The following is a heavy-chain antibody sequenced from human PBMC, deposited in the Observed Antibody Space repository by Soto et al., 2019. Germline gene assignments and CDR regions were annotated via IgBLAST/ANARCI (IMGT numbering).Heavy chain of an antibody. D-gene: IGHD3-9*01. CDR2: ISAYNGNT. Sequence: ASVKVSCKASGYTFTSYGISWVRQAPGQGLEWMGWISAYNGNTNYAQKIQGRVTMTTDTSTSTANMGLRSLRSYDTAVYYCARNYDILTGYYPPYYFDYWGQGTLVTVSS. CDR1: GYTFTSYG. J-gene: IGHJ4*02. CDR3: ARNYDILTGYYPPYYFDY. V-gene: IGHV1-18*01.